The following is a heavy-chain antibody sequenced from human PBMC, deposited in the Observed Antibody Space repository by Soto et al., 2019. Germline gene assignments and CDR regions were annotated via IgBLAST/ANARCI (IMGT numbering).Heavy chain of an antibody. CDR2: IYYSGST. CDR1: GGSISSGDYY. J-gene: IGHJ4*02. V-gene: IGHV4-30-4*01. CDR3: ARDSRRGYYYDSSGSNY. Sequence: SETLSLTCTVSGGSISSGDYYWSWLRQPPGKGLEWIGYIYYSGSTYYNPSLKSRVTISVDTSKNQFSLKLSSVTAADTAVYYCARDSRRGYYYDSSGSNYWGQGTLVTVSS. D-gene: IGHD3-22*01.